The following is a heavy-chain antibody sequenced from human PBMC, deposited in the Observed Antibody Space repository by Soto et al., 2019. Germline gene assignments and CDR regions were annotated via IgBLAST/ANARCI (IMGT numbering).Heavy chain of an antibody. Sequence: QVQLVQSGAEVKKPGASVKVSCKASGYTFTSYYMHWVRQAPGQGLEWMGIINPSGGSTSYAQKFQGRVTMTRDTSTSTVYMELSSLTSEDTAVYYCARAMGRYASSGWYRLFDYWGLGTLVTVSS. V-gene: IGHV1-46*01. CDR3: ARAMGRYASSGWYRLFDY. CDR2: INPSGGST. D-gene: IGHD6-19*01. CDR1: GYTFTSYY. J-gene: IGHJ4*02.